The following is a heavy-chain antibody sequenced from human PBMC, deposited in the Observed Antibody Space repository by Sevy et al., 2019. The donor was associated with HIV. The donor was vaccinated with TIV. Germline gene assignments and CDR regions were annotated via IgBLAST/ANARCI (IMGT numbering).Heavy chain of an antibody. CDR1: GFTVSRDD. J-gene: IGHJ6*02. CDR2: MSFDGSNK. Sequence: GGSLRLSCAVSGFTVSRDDMHWVRQAPGKGLEWVAVMSFDGSNKYYADSVKGRFTISRDNSKKTLYLQMNSLRAEDSAVYYCAKDEERPPLSPHYYYGMDVWGQGTTVTVSS. V-gene: IGHV3-30*18. CDR3: AKDEERPPLSPHYYYGMDV.